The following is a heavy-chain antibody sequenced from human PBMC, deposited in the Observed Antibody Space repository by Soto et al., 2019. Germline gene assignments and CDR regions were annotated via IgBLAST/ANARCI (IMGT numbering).Heavy chain of an antibody. V-gene: IGHV3-53*02. J-gene: IGHJ6*02. D-gene: IGHD4-17*01. CDR1: GFTVSSNY. Sequence: EVQLVETGGGLIQPGGSLRLSCAASGFTVSSNYMSWVRQAPGKGLEWVSVIYSGGSTYYADSVKGRFTISRDNSKNTLYLQMNSLRAEDTAVYYCARVYGDAYYYYYYGMDVWGQGTTVTVSS. CDR2: IYSGGST. CDR3: ARVYGDAYYYYYYGMDV.